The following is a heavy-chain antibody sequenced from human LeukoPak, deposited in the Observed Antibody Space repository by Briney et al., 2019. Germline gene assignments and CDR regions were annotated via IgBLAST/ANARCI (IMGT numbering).Heavy chain of an antibody. CDR1: GFTFSSYG. D-gene: IGHD6-19*01. CDR3: AKDFIAVAVGGGY. V-gene: IGHV3-23*01. J-gene: IGHJ4*02. Sequence: PGGTLRLSCAASGFTFSSYGMSWVRQAPGKGLEWVSAISGSGGSTYYADSVKGRFTISRDNSKNTLYLQMNSLRAEDTAVYYCAKDFIAVAVGGGYWGQGTLVTVSS. CDR2: ISGSGGST.